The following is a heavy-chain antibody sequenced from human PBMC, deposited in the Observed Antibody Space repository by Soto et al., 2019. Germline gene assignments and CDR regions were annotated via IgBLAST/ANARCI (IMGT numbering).Heavy chain of an antibody. D-gene: IGHD5-12*01. J-gene: IGHJ4*02. CDR3: SGHRRDGYNDRDY. V-gene: IGHV1-69*13. CDR1: GYTFTGYY. CDR2: IIPIFGTA. Sequence: SVKVSCKTSGYTFTGYYMHWVRLAPGQGLEWMGGIIPIFGTANYAQKFQGRVTITADESTSTAYMELSSLRSEDTAVYYCSGHRRDGYNDRDYRGQRTLVTVSS.